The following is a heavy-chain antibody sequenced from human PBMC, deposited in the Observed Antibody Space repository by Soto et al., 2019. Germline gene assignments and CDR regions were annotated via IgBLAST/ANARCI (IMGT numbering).Heavy chain of an antibody. Sequence: LRLSCAASGFTFSSYAMHWVRQAPGKGLEWVAVISYDGSNKYYADSVKGRFTISRDNSKNTLYLQMNSLRAEDTAVYYCARDENIVVVPAAPAWYYYGMDVWGQGTTVTVSS. J-gene: IGHJ6*02. V-gene: IGHV3-30-3*01. CDR3: ARDENIVVVPAAPAWYYYGMDV. CDR1: GFTFSSYA. D-gene: IGHD2-2*01. CDR2: ISYDGSNK.